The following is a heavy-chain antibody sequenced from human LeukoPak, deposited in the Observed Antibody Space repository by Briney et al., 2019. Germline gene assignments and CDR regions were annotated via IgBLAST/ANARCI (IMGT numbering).Heavy chain of an antibody. CDR3: ARQGSGWLVGFDY. D-gene: IGHD6-19*01. J-gene: IGHJ4*02. CDR2: IYYSGST. Sequence: PSETLSLTCTVSGGSISSYYWSWIRQPPGKGLEWIGYIYYSGSTNYNPSLKSRVTISVDTSKNQFSLKLTSVTAADTAVYYCARQGSGWLVGFDYWGQGTLVTVSS. CDR1: GGSISSYY. V-gene: IGHV4-59*08.